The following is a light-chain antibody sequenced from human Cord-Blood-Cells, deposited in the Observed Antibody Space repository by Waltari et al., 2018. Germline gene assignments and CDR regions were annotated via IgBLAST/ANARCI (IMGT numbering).Light chain of an antibody. Sequence: DIVMTQSPDSLAVSLGERATIICKSSPSVLYSSNNKNYLAWYHQKPGQPPKLLIYWASTRESGVPDLFSGSGSGTDFTLTISSLQAEDVAVYYCQQYYSTPYTFGQGTKLEIK. CDR1: PSVLYSSNNKNY. CDR2: WAS. J-gene: IGKJ2*01. V-gene: IGKV4-1*01. CDR3: QQYYSTPYT.